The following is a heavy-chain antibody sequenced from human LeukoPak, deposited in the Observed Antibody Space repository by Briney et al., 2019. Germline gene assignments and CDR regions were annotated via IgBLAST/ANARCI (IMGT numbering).Heavy chain of an antibody. CDR3: ASGGGPRPYSGSYLPCTH. V-gene: IGHV1-18*01. J-gene: IGHJ4*02. Sequence: ASVKVSCKASGYTFTSYGISWVRQAPGQGLEWMGWISAYNGNTNYAQKPQGRVTMTTDTSTSTAYMELRSLRSDDTAVYYCASGGGPRPYSGSYLPCTHWGQGTLVTVSS. D-gene: IGHD1-26*01. CDR2: ISAYNGNT. CDR1: GYTFTSYG.